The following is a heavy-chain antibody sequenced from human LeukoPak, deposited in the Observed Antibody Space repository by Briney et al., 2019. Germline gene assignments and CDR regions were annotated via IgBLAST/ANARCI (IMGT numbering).Heavy chain of an antibody. Sequence: PGGSLRLSCAASGFAFDDYAMHWVRQAPGKGLEWVSGISWNSGSIGYADSVKGRFTISRDNAKNSLYLQMNSLRAEDTALYYCAKDKRLGESFYLYYMDVWGKGTTVTVSS. CDR1: GFAFDDYA. D-gene: IGHD3-16*01. CDR3: AKDKRLGESFYLYYMDV. CDR2: ISWNSGSI. J-gene: IGHJ6*03. V-gene: IGHV3-9*01.